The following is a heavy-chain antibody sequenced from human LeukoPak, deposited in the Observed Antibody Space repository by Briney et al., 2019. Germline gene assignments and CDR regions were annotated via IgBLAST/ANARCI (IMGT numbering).Heavy chain of an antibody. CDR1: GFTFSSYA. Sequence: GGSLRLSCAASGFTFSSYAMHWVRQAPGKGLEHVSAISSNGVSTYYANSVKGRFTISRDNSKNTLYFQMGSLRAEDMAVYYCARGDSSSPLYGMDVWGQGTTVTVSS. D-gene: IGHD6-19*01. V-gene: IGHV3-64*01. CDR2: ISSNGVST. CDR3: ARGDSSSPLYGMDV. J-gene: IGHJ6*02.